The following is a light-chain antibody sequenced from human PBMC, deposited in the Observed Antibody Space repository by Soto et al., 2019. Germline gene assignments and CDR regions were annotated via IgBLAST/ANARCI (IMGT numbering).Light chain of an antibody. V-gene: IGLV2-14*01. CDR1: SSDIGGYIY. J-gene: IGLJ1*01. CDR3: SSYTTGSTLPWV. CDR2: EVS. Sequence: QSALTQPASVSASPGQSITISCTGTSSDIGGYIYVSWYQHHPGKAPRLMIYEVSSRPSGVSNRFSGSKSGNTASLTISGLQAEDEAQYYCSSYTTGSTLPWVFGTGTKLTVL.